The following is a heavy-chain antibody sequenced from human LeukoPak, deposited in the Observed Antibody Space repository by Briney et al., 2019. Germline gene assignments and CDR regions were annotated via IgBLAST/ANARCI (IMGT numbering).Heavy chain of an antibody. CDR2: ISAYNGNT. D-gene: IGHD6-6*01. Sequence: ASVKVSCKASVYTFTSYGISWVRQAPGQGLEWMGWISAYNGNTNYAQKLQGRVTMTTDTSTSTAYMELRSLRSDDTAVYYCARDRSYSSSFLVDYWGQGTLVTVSS. J-gene: IGHJ4*02. CDR1: VYTFTSYG. V-gene: IGHV1-18*01. CDR3: ARDRSYSSSFLVDY.